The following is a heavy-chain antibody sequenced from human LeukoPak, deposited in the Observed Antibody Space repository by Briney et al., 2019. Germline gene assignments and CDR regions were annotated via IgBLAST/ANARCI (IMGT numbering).Heavy chain of an antibody. Sequence: PGGSLRLSCAASGFSFDKYAMTWVRQAPGKGLECVSSISGSGESTKYADSVKGRFTISRDNSKNTVYLQMNSLRVEDTAVYYCASPPYYTRWPLTKYYGLDVWGQGTTVTVSS. D-gene: IGHD3-3*01. CDR2: ISGSGEST. CDR1: GFSFDKYA. J-gene: IGHJ6*02. V-gene: IGHV3-23*01. CDR3: ASPPYYTRWPLTKYYGLDV.